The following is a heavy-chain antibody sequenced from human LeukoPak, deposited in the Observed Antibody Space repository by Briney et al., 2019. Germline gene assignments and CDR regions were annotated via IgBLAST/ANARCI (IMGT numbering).Heavy chain of an antibody. CDR1: GFTFSSYG. Sequence: PGGSLSLSFAASGFTFSSYGVHWVRQAPGKGLEWVAAISYDGTYKYYADSVKGRFTISRDNSKNTLYLQMNSLRPEDTAVYYCARSYCGGDCYSVYFDYWGQGTLVTVSS. D-gene: IGHD2-21*01. CDR2: ISYDGTYK. CDR3: ARSYCGGDCYSVYFDY. J-gene: IGHJ4*02. V-gene: IGHV3-30-3*01.